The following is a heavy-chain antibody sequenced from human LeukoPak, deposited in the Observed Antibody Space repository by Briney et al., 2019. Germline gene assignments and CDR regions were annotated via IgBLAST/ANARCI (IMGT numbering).Heavy chain of an antibody. CDR3: AKENRAYGSGSYCDH. J-gene: IGHJ4*02. CDR2: IHSTESYT. V-gene: IGHV3-74*01. Sequence: GGSLRLSCEASGFTFWTYWMHWVRQAPGEGLVWVSRIHSTESYTAYADSVKGRFTISRDNSKNTLYLQMNSLRAEDTAVYYCAKENRAYGSGSYCDHWGQGTLVTVSS. CDR1: GFTFWTYW. D-gene: IGHD3-10*01.